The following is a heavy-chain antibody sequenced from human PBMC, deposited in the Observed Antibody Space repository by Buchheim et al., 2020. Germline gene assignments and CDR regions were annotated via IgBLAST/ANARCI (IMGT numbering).Heavy chain of an antibody. CDR3: TDSKADY. Sequence: EVQLVESGGTLVQPGGSLRLSCAASGFAFSSNWMHWVRQTPGKGLVWLSRISSDGSITYYADSVRGRFTISRDNAKNTFYLQMNSLRVEDTAVYYCTDSKADYWGQETL. CDR2: ISSDGSIT. J-gene: IGHJ4*02. CDR1: GFAFSSNW. V-gene: IGHV3-74*01. D-gene: IGHD2-15*01.